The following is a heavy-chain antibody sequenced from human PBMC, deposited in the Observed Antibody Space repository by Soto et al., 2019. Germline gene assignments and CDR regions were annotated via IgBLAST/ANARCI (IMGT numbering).Heavy chain of an antibody. D-gene: IGHD2-2*02. V-gene: IGHV4-30-4*08. CDR1: GGSISSNY. CDR2: IYYSGST. Sequence: PSETLSLTCTVSGGSISSNYWSWIRQPPGKGLEWIGYIYYSGSTYYNPSLKSRVTISVDTSKNQFSLKLSSVTAADTAVYYCARDTREPGYCSSTSCYKNWFDPWGQGTLVTVSS. CDR3: ARDTREPGYCSSTSCYKNWFDP. J-gene: IGHJ5*02.